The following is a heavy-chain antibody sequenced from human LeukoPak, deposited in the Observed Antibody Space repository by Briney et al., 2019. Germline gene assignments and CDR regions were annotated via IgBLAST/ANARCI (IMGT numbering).Heavy chain of an antibody. Sequence: GGSLRLSCAASGFTFSSYSMNWVRQAPGKGLEWVSSISSSSSYIYYADSVKGRFTISRDNSKNTLYLQMNSLRAEDTAVYYCAKDQGSSSWDPSDYWGQGTLVTVSS. CDR3: AKDQGSSSWDPSDY. CDR2: ISSSSSYI. D-gene: IGHD6-13*01. V-gene: IGHV3-21*04. CDR1: GFTFSSYS. J-gene: IGHJ4*02.